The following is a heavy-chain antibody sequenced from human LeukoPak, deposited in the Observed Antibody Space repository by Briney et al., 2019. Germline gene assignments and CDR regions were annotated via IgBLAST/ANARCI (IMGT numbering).Heavy chain of an antibody. CDR3: ARDPAYYYGSGSPNGGFDP. CDR2: IYYSGST. J-gene: IGHJ5*02. CDR1: GGSISSSSYY. D-gene: IGHD3-10*01. V-gene: IGHV4-39*07. Sequence: PSETLSLTCTVSGGSISSSSYYWGWIRQPPGKGLEWIGSIYYSGSTYYNPSLKSRVTISVDTSKNQFSLKLSSVTAADTAVYYCARDPAYYYGSGSPNGGFDPWGQGTLVTVSS.